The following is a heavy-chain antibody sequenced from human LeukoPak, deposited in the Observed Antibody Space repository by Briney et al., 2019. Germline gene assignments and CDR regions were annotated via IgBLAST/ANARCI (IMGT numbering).Heavy chain of an antibody. V-gene: IGHV4-59*01. Sequence: ASETLSLTRTVSGGSISIYYWSWIRQPPGKGLEWIGYIYYSGSTNYNPSLKSRVTISVDTSKNQFSLKLSSVTAADTAVYYCARDSPYYGSDYFDYWGQGTLVTVSS. J-gene: IGHJ4*02. CDR3: ARDSPYYGSDYFDY. CDR2: IYYSGST. D-gene: IGHD3-10*01. CDR1: GGSISIYY.